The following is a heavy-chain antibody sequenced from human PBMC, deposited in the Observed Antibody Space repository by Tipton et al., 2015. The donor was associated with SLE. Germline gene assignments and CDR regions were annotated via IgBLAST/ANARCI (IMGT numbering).Heavy chain of an antibody. CDR1: GFNFGAYW. V-gene: IGHV3-74*01. Sequence: SLRLSCVASGFNFGAYWMHWVRQAPGKGLVWISRTNQDGAIRSYEDSVKGRFIISRDNSKSTLYLQMNNVRVEDTALYYCTRGIDPGSSRISDYWGQGTMFSVSS. CDR3: TRGIDPGSSRISDY. CDR2: TNQDGAIR. D-gene: IGHD2-15*01. J-gene: IGHJ4*02.